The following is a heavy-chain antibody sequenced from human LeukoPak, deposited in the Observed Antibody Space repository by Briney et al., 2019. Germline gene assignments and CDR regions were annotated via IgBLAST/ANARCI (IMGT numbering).Heavy chain of an antibody. D-gene: IGHD3-10*01. V-gene: IGHV4-30-4*08. CDR2: IYYSGST. Sequence: SQTLSLTCTVSGGSISSGDYYWSWIRQPPGKGREWIGYIYYSGSTYYNPSLKSRVTISVDTSKNQFSLKLSSVTAADTAVYYCARDWRYYYGSGSYYIFDYWGQGTLVTVSS. CDR1: GGSISSGDYY. CDR3: ARDWRYYYGSGSYYIFDY. J-gene: IGHJ4*02.